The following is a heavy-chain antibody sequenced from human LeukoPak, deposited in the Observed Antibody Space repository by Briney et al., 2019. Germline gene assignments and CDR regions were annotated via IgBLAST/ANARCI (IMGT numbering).Heavy chain of an antibody. Sequence: PSETLSLTCTVSGGSISSYYWSWIRQPAGKGLEWIGRIYTSGSTNYNPSLKSRVTMSVDTSKNQFSLKLSSVTAADTAVYYCARDRLVVVAATPKSGGFDPWGQGTLVTVSS. CDR3: ARDRLVVVAATPKSGGFDP. D-gene: IGHD2-15*01. V-gene: IGHV4-4*07. CDR2: IYTSGST. J-gene: IGHJ5*02. CDR1: GGSISSYY.